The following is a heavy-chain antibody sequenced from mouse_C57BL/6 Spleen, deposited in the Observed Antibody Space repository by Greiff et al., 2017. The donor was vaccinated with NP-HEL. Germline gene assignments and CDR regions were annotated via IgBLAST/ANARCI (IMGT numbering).Heavy chain of an antibody. CDR2: IDPETGGT. V-gene: IGHV1-15*01. CDR3: TRSRTGTYY. Sequence: VKVVESGAELVRPGASVTLSCKASGYTFTDYEMHWVKQTPVHGLEWIGAIDPETGGTAYNQKFKGKAILTADKSSSTAYMELRSLTSEDSAVYYCTRSRTGTYYWGQGTTLTVSS. CDR1: GYTFTDYE. D-gene: IGHD4-1*01. J-gene: IGHJ2*01.